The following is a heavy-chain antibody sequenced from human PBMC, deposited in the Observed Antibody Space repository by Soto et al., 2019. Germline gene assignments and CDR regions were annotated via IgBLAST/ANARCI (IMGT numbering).Heavy chain of an antibody. CDR3: AKRYGSGSYRDFNSYYGMDI. V-gene: IGHV3-23*01. CDR2: ISPTGEQR. D-gene: IGHD3-10*01. J-gene: IGHJ6*02. CDR1: GLTFCNYG. Sequence: GGSLRLSCAASGLTFCNYGMSWVRQGPGKGLEWVSGISPTGEQRFYVDSVKGRFFISRDNSQNTLSLEMSNLRADDTAVYYCAKRYGSGSYRDFNSYYGMDIWGQGTSVTVSS.